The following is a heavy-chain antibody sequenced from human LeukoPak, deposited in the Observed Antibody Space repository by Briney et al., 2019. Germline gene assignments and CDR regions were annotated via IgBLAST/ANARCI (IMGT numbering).Heavy chain of an antibody. V-gene: IGHV4-34*01. CDR3: ARVERLGYEDY. CDR1: GGSFSGYY. J-gene: IGHJ4*02. D-gene: IGHD2-15*01. CDR2: TSHSGTT. Sequence: SETLSLTCAVYGGSFSGYYWSWIRQPPGKGLEWIGETSHSGTTNYNPSLESRVTISADTSKNQFSLKLTSVTAADTAVYYCARVERLGYEDYWGLGTLVTVSS.